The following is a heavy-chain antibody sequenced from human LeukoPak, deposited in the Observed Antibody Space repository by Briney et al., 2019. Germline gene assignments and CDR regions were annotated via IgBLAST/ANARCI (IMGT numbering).Heavy chain of an antibody. CDR1: EFAFRDYW. J-gene: IGHJ3*02. CDR3: AKGATYCSSTSCPDVFDI. CDR2: IKEDGTKK. Sequence: PGGSLRLSCAASEFAFRDYWMAWVRQAPGKGMEWVANIKEDGTKKNYADSVKGRFTISRDNAKNTLYLQMNSLRAEDTAVYYCAKGATYCSSTSCPDVFDIWGQGTMVTVSS. D-gene: IGHD2-2*01. V-gene: IGHV3-7*01.